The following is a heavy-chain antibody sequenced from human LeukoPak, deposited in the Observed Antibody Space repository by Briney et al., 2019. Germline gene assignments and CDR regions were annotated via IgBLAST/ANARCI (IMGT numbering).Heavy chain of an antibody. CDR3: AKLSVALGFDP. CDR1: GFTFSSCA. CDR2: ISGSDSSA. D-gene: IGHD2-21*01. V-gene: IGHV3-23*01. J-gene: IGHJ5*02. Sequence: GGSLRLSCAASGFTFSSCAMTWVRQAPGEGLQWVSDISGSDSSAYYADSVKGRFTISRDNSKNTLYLQMNSLRAEDTAVYYCAKLSVALGFDPWGQGTLVTVSS.